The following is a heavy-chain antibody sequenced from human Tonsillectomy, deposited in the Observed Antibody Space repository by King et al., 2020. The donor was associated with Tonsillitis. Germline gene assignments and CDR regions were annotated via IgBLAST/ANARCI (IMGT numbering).Heavy chain of an antibody. CDR2: IRYDGSDK. J-gene: IGHJ4*02. CDR3: GKARLIEMSTSIDF. CDR1: GFTFSTYG. D-gene: IGHD5-24*01. Sequence: LVESGGGVVQPGGSLRLSCEASGFTFSTYGIHWVRQAPGKGLEWVTFIRYDGSDKYYADSVKGRFTISKDNSKNTVYLQMNSLRVDDTAIYYCGKARLIEMSTSIDFWGQGTLVTVSS. V-gene: IGHV3-30*02.